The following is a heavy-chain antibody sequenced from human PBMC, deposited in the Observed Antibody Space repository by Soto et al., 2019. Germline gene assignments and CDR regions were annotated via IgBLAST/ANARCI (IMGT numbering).Heavy chain of an antibody. J-gene: IGHJ3*01. CDR1: GFTFSSYA. CDR3: ARDFVGHTGYDLDVLDF. D-gene: IGHD5-12*01. CDR2: ISAGSSIK. Sequence: GGSLRLSCVASGFTFSSYAVNWVRQAPGKGLEWVSYISAGSSIKNYADSVKGRFTISRDNAKNSLSLQMDSLRDADTALYFCARDFVGHTGYDLDVLDFCGQGTLVTVS. V-gene: IGHV3-48*02.